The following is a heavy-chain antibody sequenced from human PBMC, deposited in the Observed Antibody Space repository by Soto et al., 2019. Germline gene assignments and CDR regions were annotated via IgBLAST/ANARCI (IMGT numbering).Heavy chain of an antibody. D-gene: IGHD6-6*01. CDR1: GFTFSSYA. J-gene: IGHJ4*02. CDR3: VKGSIAASKLVSVIDY. Sequence: GGSLRLSCSAPGFTFSSYAMHWVRQAPGKGLEYVSAISSNGGSTYYADSVKGRFTISRDNSKNTLYLQMSSLRAEDTAVYYCVKGSIAASKLVSVIDYWGQGTLVTVSS. CDR2: ISSNGGST. V-gene: IGHV3-64D*08.